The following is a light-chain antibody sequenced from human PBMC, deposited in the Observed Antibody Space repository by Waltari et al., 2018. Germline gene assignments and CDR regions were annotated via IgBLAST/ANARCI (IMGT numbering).Light chain of an antibody. CDR1: QTLFYSSNNKNY. CDR2: WAS. Sequence: DIVMTQSPDSLAVSLGERATINCKSSQTLFYSSNNKNYLAWYQLKPGQPPKLLIFWASTRGSGVPDRFSGSGSATDFTLTIDTLQAEDVAVYYCQQYYTTPTFGQGTKVEIK. J-gene: IGKJ1*01. V-gene: IGKV4-1*01. CDR3: QQYYTTPT.